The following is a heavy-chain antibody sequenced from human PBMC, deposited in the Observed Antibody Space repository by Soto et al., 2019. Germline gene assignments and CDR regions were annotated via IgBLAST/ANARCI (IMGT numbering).Heavy chain of an antibody. D-gene: IGHD2-2*01. J-gene: IGHJ6*02. Sequence: FLRLSCAASGFTFDDYAMHWVRQAPGKGLEWVSGISWNSGSIGYADSLKGRFTISRDNAKNSLYLQMNSLRAEDTALYYCAKDIGPVVPAASGMDVWAQGTTVTVSS. V-gene: IGHV3-9*01. CDR1: GFTFDDYA. CDR3: AKDIGPVVPAASGMDV. CDR2: ISWNSGSI.